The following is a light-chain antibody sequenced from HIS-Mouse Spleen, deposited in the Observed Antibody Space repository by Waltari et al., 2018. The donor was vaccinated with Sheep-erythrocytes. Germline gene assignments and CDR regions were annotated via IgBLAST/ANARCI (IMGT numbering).Light chain of an antibody. J-gene: IGLJ3*02. Sequence: QSALTQPASVSGSPGQSLTISCTGTSIDVGSYNLVSWYQQHPGKAPKTMIYEGSKRPSGVSNRFSGSKSGNTASLTISGLQAEDEADYYCCSYAGSSTWVFGGGTKLTVL. CDR1: SIDVGSYNL. CDR3: CSYAGSSTWV. CDR2: EGS. V-gene: IGLV2-23*01.